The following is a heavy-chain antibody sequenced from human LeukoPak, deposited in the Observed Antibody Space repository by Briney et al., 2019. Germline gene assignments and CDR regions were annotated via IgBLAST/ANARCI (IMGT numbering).Heavy chain of an antibody. J-gene: IGHJ4*02. CDR2: IYYSGSI. CDR3: ARHVYDSSGYYYDPYFDY. CDR1: GGSISSSSYY. Sequence: SETLSLTCTVSGGSISSSSYYWGWIRQPPGKGLEWIGSIYYSGSIYYNPSLKSRVTISVDTSKNQFSLKLSSVTAADTAVYYCARHVYDSSGYYYDPYFDYWGQGTLVTVSS. V-gene: IGHV4-39*01. D-gene: IGHD3-22*01.